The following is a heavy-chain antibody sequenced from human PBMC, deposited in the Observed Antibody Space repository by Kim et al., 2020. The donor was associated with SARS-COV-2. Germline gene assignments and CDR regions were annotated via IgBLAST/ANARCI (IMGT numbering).Heavy chain of an antibody. CDR2: IYYSGST. J-gene: IGHJ2*01. CDR1: GGSISSYY. V-gene: IGHV4-59*08. D-gene: IGHD2-15*01. Sequence: SETLSLTCTVSGGSISSYYWSWIRQPPGKGLEWIGYIYYSGSTNYNPSLKSRVTISVDTSKNQFSLKLSSVTAADTAVYYCATYSRGYWYFDLWGRGTLVTVSS. CDR3: ATYSRGYWYFDL.